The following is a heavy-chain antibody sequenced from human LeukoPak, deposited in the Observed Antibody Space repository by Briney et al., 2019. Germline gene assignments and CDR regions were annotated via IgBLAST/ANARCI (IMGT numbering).Heavy chain of an antibody. D-gene: IGHD4-17*01. CDR3: ARAGVTTRGVDY. Sequence: ASVKVSCKASGYTFTGYYMHWVREAPGQGLEWMGRINPNSGGTNYAQKFQGRVTMTRNTSISTAYMELSRLRSDDTAVYYCARAGVTTRGVDYWGQGTLVTVSS. CDR1: GYTFTGYY. V-gene: IGHV1-2*06. J-gene: IGHJ4*02. CDR2: INPNSGGT.